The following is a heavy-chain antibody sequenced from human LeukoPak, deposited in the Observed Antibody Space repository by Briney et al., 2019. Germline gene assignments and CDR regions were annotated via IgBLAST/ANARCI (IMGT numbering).Heavy chain of an antibody. Sequence: QPGGSLRLSCAASRFTFSSFVMHWVRQAPGKGLEWVAVISYDGSNKYYADSAKGRFTISRDNSKNTLYLQMNSLRAEDTAVYYCAKGPRMATTDGFDYWGQGTLVTVSS. CDR2: ISYDGSNK. CDR1: RFTFSSFV. D-gene: IGHD5-24*01. J-gene: IGHJ4*02. CDR3: AKGPRMATTDGFDY. V-gene: IGHV3-30*18.